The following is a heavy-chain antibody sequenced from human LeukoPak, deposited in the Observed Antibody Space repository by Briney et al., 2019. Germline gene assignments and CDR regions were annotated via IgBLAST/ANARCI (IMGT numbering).Heavy chain of an antibody. CDR1: GGSFSGCY. D-gene: IGHD2-21*01. Sequence: SETLSLTCAVYGGSFSGCYWSWIRQPPGKGLEWIGEINHSGSTNYNPSLKSRVTISVDTSKNQFSLKLSSVTAADTAVYYCARRSVLVDYWGQGTLVTVSS. J-gene: IGHJ4*02. V-gene: IGHV4-34*01. CDR2: INHSGST. CDR3: ARRSVLVDY.